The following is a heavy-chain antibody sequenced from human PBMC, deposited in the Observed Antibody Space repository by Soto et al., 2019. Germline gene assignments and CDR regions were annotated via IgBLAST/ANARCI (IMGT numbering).Heavy chain of an antibody. Sequence: SETLSLTCTVSGGSISSSSYYWGWIRQPPGKGLEWIGSIYYSGSTYYNPSLKSRVTISVDTSKNQFSLKMTSVTAADTAVYYCARDRGYSGYDYKFHYYGIDVWGQGTTVTVSS. D-gene: IGHD5-12*01. V-gene: IGHV4-39*07. CDR3: ARDRGYSGYDYKFHYYGIDV. CDR2: IYYSGST. CDR1: GGSISSSSYY. J-gene: IGHJ6*02.